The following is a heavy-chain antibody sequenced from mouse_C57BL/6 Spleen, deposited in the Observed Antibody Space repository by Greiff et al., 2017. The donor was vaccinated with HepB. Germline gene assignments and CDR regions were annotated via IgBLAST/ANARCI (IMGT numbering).Heavy chain of an antibody. CDR2: INPYNGGT. CDR3: ATLSDGYYWFAY. CDR1: GYTFTDYY. V-gene: IGHV1-19*01. D-gene: IGHD2-3*01. J-gene: IGHJ3*01. Sequence: EVQLQQSGPVLVKPGASVKMSCKASGYTFTDYYMNWVKQSHGKSLEWIGVINPYNGGTSYNQKFKGKATLTVDKSSSTAYMELNSLTSEDSAVYYCATLSDGYYWFAYWGQGTLVTVSA.